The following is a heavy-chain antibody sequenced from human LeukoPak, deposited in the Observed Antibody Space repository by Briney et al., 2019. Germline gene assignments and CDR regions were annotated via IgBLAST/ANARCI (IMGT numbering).Heavy chain of an antibody. Sequence: SETLSLTCTVSGGSITNYYWSWIRQPPGKGLEWIGCLYYTGSTNYNPSLKSRVTISADMSKNQFPLKLRSMTAADTAVYYCARHGSGYSSVFDYWGQGTLVTVSS. CDR3: ARHGSGYSSVFDY. V-gene: IGHV4-59*08. CDR2: LYYTGST. J-gene: IGHJ4*02. D-gene: IGHD6-19*01. CDR1: GGSITNYY.